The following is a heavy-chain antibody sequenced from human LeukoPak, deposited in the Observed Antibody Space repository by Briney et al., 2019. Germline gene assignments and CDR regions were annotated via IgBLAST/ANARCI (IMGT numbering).Heavy chain of an antibody. J-gene: IGHJ4*02. Sequence: GGSLRLSCAASGFTFSSYWMSWVRQAPGKGLEWVANIKQDGSEKYYVDSVKGRFTISRDNAKNSLYLQMNSLRAEDTAAYYCARDGYYGSGSYELQDYWGQGTLVTVSS. CDR1: GFTFSSYW. D-gene: IGHD3-10*01. V-gene: IGHV3-7*01. CDR2: IKQDGSEK. CDR3: ARDGYYGSGSYELQDY.